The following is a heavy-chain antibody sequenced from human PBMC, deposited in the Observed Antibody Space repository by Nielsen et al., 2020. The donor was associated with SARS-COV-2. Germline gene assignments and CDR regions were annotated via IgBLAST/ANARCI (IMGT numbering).Heavy chain of an antibody. J-gene: IGHJ6*03. CDR3: ARRRWDVAAAGTLDYYYYYMDV. V-gene: IGHV4-31*03. D-gene: IGHD6-13*01. CDR2: IYYSGST. Sequence: SETLSLTCTVSGGSISSGGYYWSWIRQHPGKGLEWIGYIYYSGSTYYNPSLKSRVTISVDTSKNQFSLKLSSVTAADTAVYYCARRRWDVAAAGTLDYYYYYMDVWGKGTTVTVSS. CDR1: GGSISSGGYY.